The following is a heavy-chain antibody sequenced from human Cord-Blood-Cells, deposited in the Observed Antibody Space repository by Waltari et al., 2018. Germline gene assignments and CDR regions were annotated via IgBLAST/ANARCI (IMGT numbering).Heavy chain of an antibody. D-gene: IGHD6-13*01. J-gene: IGHJ4*02. V-gene: IGHV1-2*02. CDR2: INPNSGGT. CDR1: GYPFTGYY. Sequence: QVQLVQSGAAVKKPGASVKVSCKASGYPFTGYYMHWVRQAPGQGLEWMGWINPNSGGTNYAQKFQGRVTMTRDTSISTAYMKLSRLRSDDTAVYYCAIRGEAAAGYFDYWGQGTLVTVSS. CDR3: AIRGEAAAGYFDY.